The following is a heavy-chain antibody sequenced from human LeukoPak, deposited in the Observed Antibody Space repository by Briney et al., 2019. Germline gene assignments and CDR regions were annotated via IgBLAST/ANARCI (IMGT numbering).Heavy chain of an antibody. Sequence: GGSLRLSCAVSGFTVSNNYMSWVRQAPGKGLEWVSAISGSGGSTYYADSVKGRFTISRDNSKNTLYLQMNSLRAEDTAVYYCAKDSVAVAGAKFDYWGQGTLVTVSS. J-gene: IGHJ4*02. D-gene: IGHD6-19*01. CDR3: AKDSVAVAGAKFDY. CDR2: ISGSGGST. CDR1: GFTVSNNY. V-gene: IGHV3-23*01.